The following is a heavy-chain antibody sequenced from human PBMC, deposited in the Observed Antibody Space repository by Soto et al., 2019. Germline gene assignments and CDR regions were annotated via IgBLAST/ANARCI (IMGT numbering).Heavy chain of an antibody. CDR1: GGSISSGGYS. V-gene: IGHV4-30-2*05. CDR2: IYHSGST. CDR3: ASITFGGEYYFDY. Sequence: SETLSLTCAVSGGSISSGGYSWSWIRQPPGKGLEWIGYIYHSGSTYYNPSLQSRVTISVDTSKNQFSLKLSSVTAADTAVYYCASITFGGEYYFDYWGQGTLVTVSS. D-gene: IGHD3-16*01. J-gene: IGHJ4*02.